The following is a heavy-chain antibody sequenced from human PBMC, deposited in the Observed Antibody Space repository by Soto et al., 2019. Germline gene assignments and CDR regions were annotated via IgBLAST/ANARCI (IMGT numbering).Heavy chain of an antibody. D-gene: IGHD3-16*02. CDR2: INPSGGST. CDR3: ARAPYYDYIWGSYPYDY. V-gene: IGHV1-46*03. Sequence: QVQLVQSGAEVKKPGASVKVSCKASGYTFTSYYMHWVRQAPGQGLEWMGIINPSGGSTSYAQKFQGRVTMTRDTSTSTVYMELSSLRSEDTAVYYCARAPYYDYIWGSYPYDYWGQGTLVTVSS. J-gene: IGHJ4*02. CDR1: GYTFTSYY.